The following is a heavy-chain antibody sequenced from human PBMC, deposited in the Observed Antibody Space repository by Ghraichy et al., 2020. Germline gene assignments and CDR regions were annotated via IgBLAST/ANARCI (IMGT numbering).Heavy chain of an antibody. D-gene: IGHD1-20*01. CDR1: GFSFSNYW. V-gene: IGHV3-7*01. Sequence: GGSLRLSCAVSGFSFSNYWMTWVRQAPGKGLEWVANIKEDGSETYYVDSVKGRFTISRDNARNSLYLQMNSLRAEDTAVYYCARCVITGVDYFDYWGQGSLVTVSS. CDR2: IKEDGSET. CDR3: ARCVITGVDYFDY. J-gene: IGHJ4*02.